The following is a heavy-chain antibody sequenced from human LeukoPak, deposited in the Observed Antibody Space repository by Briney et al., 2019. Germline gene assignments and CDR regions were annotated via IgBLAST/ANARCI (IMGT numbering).Heavy chain of an antibody. D-gene: IGHD3-22*01. Sequence: GGSLRLSCTASGFTFSNFAMNWVRQAPGKGLEWVSGINDRGNSIYYTDSVKGRFTISRDNSKNTLYLQMNSLRAEDTAVYYCAKGHYDSSDYNYFTYWGQGTLVSVSS. CDR1: GFTFSNFA. CDR3: AKGHYDSSDYNYFTY. CDR2: INDRGNSI. J-gene: IGHJ4*02. V-gene: IGHV3-23*01.